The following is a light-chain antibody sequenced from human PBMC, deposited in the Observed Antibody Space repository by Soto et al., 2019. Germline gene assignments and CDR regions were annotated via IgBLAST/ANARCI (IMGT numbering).Light chain of an antibody. CDR2: LDSDGSH. J-gene: IGLJ3*02. CDR3: QTWDTGVRV. CDR1: SGHNSYA. V-gene: IGLV4-69*01. Sequence: QPVLTQSPSASASLGASVKLTCTLSSGHNSYAIAWHQQQPEKGPRYLMKLDSDGSHSRGDGIPDRFSGSSSGAERYLTISSLQSEDEADYYCQTWDTGVRVFGGGTKLTVL.